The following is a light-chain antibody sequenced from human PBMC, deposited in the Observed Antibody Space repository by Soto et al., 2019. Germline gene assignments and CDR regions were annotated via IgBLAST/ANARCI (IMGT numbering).Light chain of an antibody. Sequence: EIVLTQSPGTLSLSPGXRASLSCRASQSVSSSYLAWYQQIPGQAPRLLINDASRRATGVPDRFSGSGSGTDFTLTISRLEPEDFAVYYCQQYGSSPPTFGQGTKVDIK. CDR1: QSVSSSY. J-gene: IGKJ1*01. CDR2: DAS. V-gene: IGKV3-20*01. CDR3: QQYGSSPPT.